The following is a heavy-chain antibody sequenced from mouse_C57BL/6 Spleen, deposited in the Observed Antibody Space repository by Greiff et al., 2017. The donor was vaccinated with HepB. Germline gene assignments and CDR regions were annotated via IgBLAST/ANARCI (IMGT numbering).Heavy chain of an antibody. J-gene: IGHJ1*03. V-gene: IGHV1-64*01. CDR3: ARCPYYGISLWYFDV. CDR2: IHPNSGST. CDR1: GYTFTSYW. Sequence: VQLQQPGAELVKPGASVKLSCKASGYTFTSYWMHWVKQRPGQGLEWIGMIHPNSGSTNYNEKFKSKATLTVDKTSSTAYMQLSSMTSEDTAVYYCARCPYYGISLWYFDVWGTGTTVTVSS. D-gene: IGHD1-1*01.